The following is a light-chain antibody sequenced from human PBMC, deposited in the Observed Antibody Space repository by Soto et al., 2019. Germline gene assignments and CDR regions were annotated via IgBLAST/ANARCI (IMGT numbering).Light chain of an antibody. CDR1: QSITGW. V-gene: IGKV1-5*03. Sequence: DIQITQSPPTLYASVGDRVTISCRASQSITGWLAWFQQKPGKAPKLLISKASKLESGVPSRFSGSGSGTDFTLTISGLQPDDFATYYCQQYNPYTPWTFGQGTKVDI. CDR2: KAS. J-gene: IGKJ1*01. CDR3: QQYNPYTPWT.